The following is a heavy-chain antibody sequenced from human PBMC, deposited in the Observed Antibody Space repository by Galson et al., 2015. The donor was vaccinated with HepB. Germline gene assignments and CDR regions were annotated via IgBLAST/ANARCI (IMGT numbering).Heavy chain of an antibody. CDR2: ISGSSGDT. Sequence: SLRLSCAASGFTFSSYAMSWVHQAPGKGLEWVSDISGSSGDTNYADSVKGRFTISRDNSKNMLYLQMNSLRAEDTAVYYCAKSYTTNSYGGYFDYWGQGTLVTVSS. D-gene: IGHD6-13*01. CDR1: GFTFSSYA. J-gene: IGHJ4*02. CDR3: AKSYTTNSYGGYFDY. V-gene: IGHV3-23*01.